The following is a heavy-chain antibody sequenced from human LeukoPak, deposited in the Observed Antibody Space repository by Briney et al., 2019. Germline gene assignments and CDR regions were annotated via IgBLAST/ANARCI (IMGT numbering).Heavy chain of an antibody. CDR1: GGSFSGYY. Sequence: SETLSLTCAVYGGSFSGYYWSWIRQPPGKGLEWIGEINHSGSTNYNPSLKSRVTISVDTSKNQFSLKLSSVTAADTAVYYCARRYYYGSGSYYHYYYYYVDVWGKGTTVTISS. J-gene: IGHJ6*03. CDR3: ARRYYYGSGSYYHYYYYYVDV. V-gene: IGHV4-34*01. D-gene: IGHD3-10*01. CDR2: INHSGST.